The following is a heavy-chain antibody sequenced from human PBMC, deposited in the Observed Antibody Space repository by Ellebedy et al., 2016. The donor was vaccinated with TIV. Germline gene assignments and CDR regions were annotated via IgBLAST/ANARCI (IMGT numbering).Heavy chain of an antibody. J-gene: IGHJ4*02. CDR3: ARTVWFGELFDYFDY. Sequence: GESLKISXKGSGYSFTSYWIGWVRQMPGKGLEWMGIIYPGDSDTRYSPSFQGQVTISADKSISTAYLQWSSLKASDTAMYYCARTVWFGELFDYFDYWGQGTLVTVSS. CDR2: IYPGDSDT. CDR1: GYSFTSYW. D-gene: IGHD3-10*01. V-gene: IGHV5-51*01.